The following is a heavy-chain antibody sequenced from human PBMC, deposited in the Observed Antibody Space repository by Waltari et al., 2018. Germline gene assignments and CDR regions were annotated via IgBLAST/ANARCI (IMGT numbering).Heavy chain of an antibody. CDR3: ARDRSAYLEYFQH. V-gene: IGHV3-30-3*01. CDR1: GFTFSSYA. D-gene: IGHD2-21*01. Sequence: QVQLVESGGGVVQPGRSLRLSCAASGFTFSSYAMHWVRRAPGKGLEWVGVISYDGSNKYYADSVKGRFTISRDKSKNTLYLQMNSLRAEDTAVYYCARDRSAYLEYFQHWGQGTLVTVSS. CDR2: ISYDGSNK. J-gene: IGHJ1*01.